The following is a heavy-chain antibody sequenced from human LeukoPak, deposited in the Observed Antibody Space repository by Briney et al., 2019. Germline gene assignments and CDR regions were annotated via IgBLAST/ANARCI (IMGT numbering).Heavy chain of an antibody. CDR2: IKQDGSEK. D-gene: IGHD3-22*01. CDR1: GFSFSSYW. Sequence: GGFLRLSCAASGFSFSSYWMSWVRQAPGKGLEWVANIKQDGSEKYYVDSVKGRFTISRDNVKNSLYLQMNGLRVEDTAVYYCARGGKFYYDSSGYPGDYWGQGTLVTVSS. V-gene: IGHV3-7*01. CDR3: ARGGKFYYDSSGYPGDY. J-gene: IGHJ4*02.